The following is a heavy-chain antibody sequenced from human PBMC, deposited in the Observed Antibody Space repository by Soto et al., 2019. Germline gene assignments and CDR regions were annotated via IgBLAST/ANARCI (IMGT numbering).Heavy chain of an antibody. D-gene: IGHD2-21*02. CDR1: GGTFSSYA. J-gene: IGHJ6*02. Sequence: SVKVSCKACGGTFSSYAISWVRQAPGQGLEWMGGIIPIFGTANYAQKFQGRVTITADESTSTAYMELSSLRSEDTAVYYCASAYCGGDCSNYYYGMDVWGQGTTVTVSS. CDR3: ASAYCGGDCSNYYYGMDV. CDR2: IIPIFGTA. V-gene: IGHV1-69*13.